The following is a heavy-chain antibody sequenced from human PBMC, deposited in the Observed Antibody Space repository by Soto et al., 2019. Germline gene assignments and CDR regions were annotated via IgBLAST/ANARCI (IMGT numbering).Heavy chain of an antibody. CDR2: IYYSGST. CDR3: ARVDTAMAIDY. CDR1: GGSISSGGYY. J-gene: IGHJ4*02. V-gene: IGHV4-31*03. Sequence: PSETLSLTCTVSGGSISSGGYYWSWIRQHPGKGLEWIGYIYYSGSTYYNPSLKSRVTISVDTSKNQFSPKLSSVTAADTAVYYCARVDTAMAIDYWGQGTLVTVSS. D-gene: IGHD5-18*01.